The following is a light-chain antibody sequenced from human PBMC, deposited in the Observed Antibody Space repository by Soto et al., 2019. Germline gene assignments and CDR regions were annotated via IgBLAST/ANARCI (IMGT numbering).Light chain of an antibody. V-gene: IGLV2-14*01. CDR1: SSDVGGYNY. J-gene: IGLJ2*01. CDR2: DVS. Sequence: QSALTQPASVSGSPGQSITIPCTGTSSDVGGYNYVSWYQQHPGKAPKLMIYDVSNRPSGVSNRFSGSKSGNMASLTISGLQAEDEADYYCSSYTSSSTLVVFGGGTKVTVL. CDR3: SSYTSSSTLVV.